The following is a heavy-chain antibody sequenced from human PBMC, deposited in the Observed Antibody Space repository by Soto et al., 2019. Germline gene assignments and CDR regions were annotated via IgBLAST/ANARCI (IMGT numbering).Heavy chain of an antibody. V-gene: IGHV4-59*01. J-gene: IGHJ4*02. CDR2: IYYSGST. CDR1: GVSISSYY. D-gene: IGHD3-22*01. Sequence: PSETLSLTSPVSGVSISSYYWSWIRQPPGKGLEWIGYIYYSGSTNYNPSLKSRVTISVDTSKNQFSLKLSSVTAADTAVYYCARGHTYYYDSSGLIDYWGQGTLVIVSS. CDR3: ARGHTYYYDSSGLIDY.